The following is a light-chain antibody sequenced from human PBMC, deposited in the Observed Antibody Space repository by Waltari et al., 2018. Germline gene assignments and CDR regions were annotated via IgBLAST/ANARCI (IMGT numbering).Light chain of an antibody. CDR3: QQRSDWPYT. CDR2: DAS. Sequence: VFSHSPATLSVSPAERATPPCRARQTVRSYLAWYHQKPGRAPRLLIVDASSRAPGIPAKFSGSGSGTDCTLTVSNLRPGDFAVYCGQQRSDWPYTFGQGTRMEI. J-gene: IGKJ2*01. V-gene: IGKV3-11*01. CDR1: QTVRSY.